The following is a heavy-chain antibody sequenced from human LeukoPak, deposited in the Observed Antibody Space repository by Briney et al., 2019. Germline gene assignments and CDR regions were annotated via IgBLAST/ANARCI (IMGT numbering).Heavy chain of an antibody. CDR2: IKQDGSEK. Sequence: GGSLRLSCAASGFTFSSYSMNWVHQAPGKGLEWVANIKQDGSEKYYVDSVKGRFTISRDNAKNSLYLQMNSLRAEDTAVYYCARDAYRDRYFDYWGQGTLVTVSS. CDR3: ARDAYRDRYFDY. V-gene: IGHV3-7*01. D-gene: IGHD4-11*01. J-gene: IGHJ4*02. CDR1: GFTFSSYS.